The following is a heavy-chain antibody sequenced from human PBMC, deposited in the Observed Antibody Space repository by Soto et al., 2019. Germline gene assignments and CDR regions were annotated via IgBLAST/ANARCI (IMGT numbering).Heavy chain of an antibody. J-gene: IGHJ3*02. CDR3: ARGREDIVVAGAATAFDI. V-gene: IGHV1-46*01. CDR2: INPSGGST. Sequence: ASVKVSCKASGYTFTSYYMHWVRQAPGQRLERMGIINPSGGSTSYAQKFQGRVTMTRNTSISTAYMELGSLRSEDTAVYYCARGREDIVVAGAATAFDIWGQGTMVTVSS. CDR1: GYTFTSYY. D-gene: IGHD2-15*01.